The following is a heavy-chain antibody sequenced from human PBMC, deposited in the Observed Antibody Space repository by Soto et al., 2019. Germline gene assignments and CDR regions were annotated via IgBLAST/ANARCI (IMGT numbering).Heavy chain of an antibody. J-gene: IGHJ6*02. V-gene: IGHV6-1*01. CDR2: TYYRSKWYN. CDR1: GGSVSSNSAA. Sequence: SQTLSLTCAISGGSVSSNSAAWNWIRQSPSRGLEWLGRTYYRSKWYNDYAVSVKSRITINPDTSKNQFSLQLNSVTPEDTAVYYCARKGSGSSWYGDYYYGMDVWGQGTTVTVSS. CDR3: ARKGSGSSWYGDYYYGMDV. D-gene: IGHD6-13*01.